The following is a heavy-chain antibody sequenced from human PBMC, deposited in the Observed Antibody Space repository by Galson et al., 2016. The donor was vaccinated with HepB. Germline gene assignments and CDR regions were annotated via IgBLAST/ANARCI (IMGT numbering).Heavy chain of an antibody. CDR3: ARGRAETATVTTDH. V-gene: IGHV3-74*01. CDR2: IKSDGSYT. D-gene: IGHD5-24*01. CDR1: GFTFSSYW. Sequence: SLRLSCAASGFTFSSYWMHWVRQVPGKGLVWVSRIKSDGSYTDYADSVKGRFTISRDNAKNTLYLQMNSLRAEDTAVYHCARGRAETATVTTDHWGQGTLVTVSS. J-gene: IGHJ4*02.